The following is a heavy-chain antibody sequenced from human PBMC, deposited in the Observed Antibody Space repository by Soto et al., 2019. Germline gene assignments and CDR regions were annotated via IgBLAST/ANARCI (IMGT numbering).Heavy chain of an antibody. J-gene: IGHJ6*04. CDR3: ARGNREDYYDSSGYWVPYYYYGMAV. CDR1: GGSISSSNW. Sequence: SETLSLTCAGSGGSISSSNWWSWVRQPPGKGLEWIGEIYHSGSTNYNPSLKSRVTISVDKSKNQFSLKLISVTAADTAVYYCARGNREDYYDSSGYWVPYYYYGMAVWGKGTTVPVSS. V-gene: IGHV4-4*02. D-gene: IGHD3-22*01. CDR2: IYHSGST.